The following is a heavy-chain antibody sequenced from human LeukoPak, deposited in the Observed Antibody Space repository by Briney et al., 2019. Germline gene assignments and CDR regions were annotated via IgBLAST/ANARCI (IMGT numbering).Heavy chain of an antibody. CDR3: ARGADNYGYIFDY. J-gene: IGHJ4*02. CDR2: ISSSSIYI. Sequence: GGSLRLSCAASGFTFSSYSMNWVRQAPGKGLEWVSSISSSSIYIYYADSVRGRFTISRDNAKNSLYLQMNSLRAEDTAVYYCARGADNYGYIFDYWGQGTLVTVSS. CDR1: GFTFSSYS. V-gene: IGHV3-21*01. D-gene: IGHD5-18*01.